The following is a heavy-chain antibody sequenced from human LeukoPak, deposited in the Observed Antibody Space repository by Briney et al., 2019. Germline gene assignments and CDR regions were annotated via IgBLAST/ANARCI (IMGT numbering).Heavy chain of an antibody. CDR3: ASAPYGSGTFLDY. V-gene: IGHV3-33*01. CDR2: IWYDGSDK. J-gene: IGHJ4*02. CDR1: GFTFSSSG. D-gene: IGHD3-10*01. Sequence: GGSLRLSCAASGFTFSSSGMHWVRQAPGKGLEWVAVIWYDGSDKYSADSVKGRFTISRDNSKSTLYLQMNSLRAEDTAVYYCASAPYGSGTFLDYWGQGTLVTVSS.